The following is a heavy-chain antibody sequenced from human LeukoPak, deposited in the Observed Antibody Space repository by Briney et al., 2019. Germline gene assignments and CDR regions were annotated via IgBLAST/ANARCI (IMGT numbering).Heavy chain of an antibody. J-gene: IGHJ4*02. Sequence: GESLKISCQGFEYSFTNYWIGWVRQMPGKGLEWMGIIHPLDSDTRYSPSFQGQVTISADKSISTAYLQWSSLEVSDTAMYYCVRHGRGGYIYGIDYWGQGTLVTVSS. D-gene: IGHD5-18*01. CDR2: IHPLDSDT. CDR1: EYSFTNYW. CDR3: VRHGRGGYIYGIDY. V-gene: IGHV5-51*01.